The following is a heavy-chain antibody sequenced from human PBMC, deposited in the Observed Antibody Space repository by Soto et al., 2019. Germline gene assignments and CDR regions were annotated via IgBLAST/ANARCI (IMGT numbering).Heavy chain of an antibody. J-gene: IGHJ4*02. CDR2: IYYSGST. D-gene: IGHD3-22*01. Sequence: SETLSLTCTVSGGSISSGGYYWSWIRQHPGKGLEWIGYIYYSGSTYYNPSLKSRVTISVDTSKNQFSLKLSSVTAADTAVYYCAREITMIVVGYFDYWGQGTLVTSPQ. CDR1: GGSISSGGYY. CDR3: AREITMIVVGYFDY. V-gene: IGHV4-31*03.